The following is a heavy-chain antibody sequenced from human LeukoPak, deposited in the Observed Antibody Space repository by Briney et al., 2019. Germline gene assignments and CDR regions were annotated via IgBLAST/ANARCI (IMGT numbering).Heavy chain of an antibody. V-gene: IGHV3-30*02. J-gene: IGHJ6*03. CDR3: AKLYEQLAYYYYYYMDV. Sequence: PGGSLRLSYAASGFTFSSYGMHWVRQAPGKGREWVAFIRYDGSNKYYAGSVKGRFTISRDNSKTTLYLQMNSLRAEDTAVYYCAKLYEQLAYYYYYYMDVWGKGTTVTVSS. D-gene: IGHD6-6*01. CDR1: GFTFSSYG. CDR2: IRYDGSNK.